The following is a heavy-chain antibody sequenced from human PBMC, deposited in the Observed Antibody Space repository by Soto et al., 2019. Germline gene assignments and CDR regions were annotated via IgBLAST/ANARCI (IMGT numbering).Heavy chain of an antibody. J-gene: IGHJ4*02. Sequence: GGSLRLSCAASGFTFDNYAMHWARQAPGKGLEWVSVISWNSNTIAYADSVKGRFTISRDNAKNSLYLQMNSLRAEDTACYYGAKDTGPNWGQGTLVTVSS. CDR3: AKDTGPN. CDR2: ISWNSNTI. V-gene: IGHV3-9*01. CDR1: GFTFDNYA.